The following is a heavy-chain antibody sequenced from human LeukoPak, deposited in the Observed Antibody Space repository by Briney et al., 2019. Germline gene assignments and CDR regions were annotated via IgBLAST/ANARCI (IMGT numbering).Heavy chain of an antibody. Sequence: SVKVSCKASGGTFISYGISWVRQAPGQGLEWMGRIIPNHGIANYAQKFQGRVTITADKSTSTAYMELSSLRSEDTAVYYCASPLPGYSSSWYSFYGMDVWGQGTTVTVSS. V-gene: IGHV1-69*04. CDR3: ASPLPGYSSSWYSFYGMDV. CDR1: GGTFISYG. D-gene: IGHD6-13*01. J-gene: IGHJ6*02. CDR2: IIPNHGIA.